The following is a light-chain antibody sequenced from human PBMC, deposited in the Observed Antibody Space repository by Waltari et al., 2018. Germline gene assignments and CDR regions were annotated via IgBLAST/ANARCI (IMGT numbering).Light chain of an antibody. V-gene: IGKV1-39*01. CDR3: QQSYSTPPT. Sequence: DIQMTQSPSSLSASVGDRVTITCRASQRISSYLNWYQQKPGKAPNLLIYVASSLQSGVPSRFSGSGSGTDFTLTISSLQPEDFATYYCQQSYSTPPTFGQGTKVEIK. CDR2: VAS. J-gene: IGKJ1*01. CDR1: QRISSY.